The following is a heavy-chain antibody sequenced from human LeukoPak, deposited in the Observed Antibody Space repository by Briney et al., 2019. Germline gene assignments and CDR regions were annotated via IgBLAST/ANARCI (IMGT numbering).Heavy chain of an antibody. V-gene: IGHV4-39*07. CDR1: GGSISSSSYN. J-gene: IGHJ6*03. D-gene: IGHD6-13*01. CDR3: AREGGSSWPPGSGYYYYMDV. CDR2: IFYIGGT. Sequence: PSETLSLTCTVSGGSISSSSYNWGWFPQPPGKGLNGFGGIFYIGGTYYNPSLKSRVTISVDTSKNQFSLKLSSVTAADTAVYYCAREGGSSWPPGSGYYYYMDVWGKGTTVTVSS.